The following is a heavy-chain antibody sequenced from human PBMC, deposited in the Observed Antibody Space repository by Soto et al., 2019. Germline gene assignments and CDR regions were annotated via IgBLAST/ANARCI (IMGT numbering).Heavy chain of an antibody. CDR2: IYYSGST. V-gene: IGHV4-61*01. D-gene: IGHD7-27*01. CDR1: GGSVSSGSYY. J-gene: IGHJ6*02. Sequence: SETLSLTCTVSGGSVSSGSYYWSWIRQPPGKGLEWIGYIYYSGSTNYNPSLKSRVTISVDTSKNQFSLKLSSVTAADTAVYYCARYPNPWGKYHYYYGMDVWGQGTTVTVSS. CDR3: ARYPNPWGKYHYYYGMDV.